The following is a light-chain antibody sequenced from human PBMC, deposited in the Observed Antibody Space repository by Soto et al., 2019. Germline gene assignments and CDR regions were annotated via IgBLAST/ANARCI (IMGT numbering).Light chain of an antibody. J-gene: IGLJ1*01. Sequence: QSVLTQPPAVSGAPGQRVTISCTGSSSNIGAGYDVHWYQQLPGTAPKLLIYGDNNRPSGVPGRFSGSKSGTSASLAVSGLQAEDEADYYCTSHAGSNNYVFGTGTKVTVL. CDR3: TSHAGSNNYV. CDR1: SSNIGAGYD. CDR2: GDN. V-gene: IGLV1-40*01.